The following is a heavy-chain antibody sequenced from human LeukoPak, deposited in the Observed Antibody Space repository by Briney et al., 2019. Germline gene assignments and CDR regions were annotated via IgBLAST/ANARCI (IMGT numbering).Heavy chain of an antibody. CDR1: GFTFSDHY. CDR3: XXXLXDRGSSSDY. CDR2: TRNKANSYTT. Sequence: PGGSLRLSCAASGFTFSDHYMDWVRQAPGKGLEWVGRTRNKANSYTTEYAASVKGRFTISRDDSKNSLYLQMNSLKTEDTAVXXXXXXLXDRGSSSDYWGQGTLVTVSS. V-gene: IGHV3-72*01. D-gene: IGHD6-6*01. J-gene: IGHJ4*02.